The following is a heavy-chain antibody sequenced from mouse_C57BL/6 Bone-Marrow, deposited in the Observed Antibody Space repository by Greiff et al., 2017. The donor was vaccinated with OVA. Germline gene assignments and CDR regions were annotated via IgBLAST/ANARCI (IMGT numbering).Heavy chain of an antibody. J-gene: IGHJ1*03. CDR2: ISYSGST. CDR1: GYSITSDY. CDR3: ARCRGLLWPYFDV. Sequence: DVKLVESGPGLAKPSQTLSLTCSVTGYSITSDYWNWIRKFPGNKLEYMGYISYSGSTYYNPSLKSRISITRDTSKNQYYLQLNSVTTEDTATYYCARCRGLLWPYFDVWGTGTTVTVSS. D-gene: IGHD2-1*01. V-gene: IGHV3-8*01.